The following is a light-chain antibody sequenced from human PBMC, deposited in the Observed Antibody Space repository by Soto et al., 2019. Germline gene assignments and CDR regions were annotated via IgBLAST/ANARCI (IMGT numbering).Light chain of an antibody. V-gene: IGKV3-11*01. CDR3: QQRSNWPST. CDR1: QSVSSY. CDR2: DAS. J-gene: IGKJ4*01. Sequence: EIVLTQSPATLSLSPGARATLSCRASQSVSSYLAWDQQNPGQAPRLLIYDASNRDTGIPARFSGSGSGTDFTLTITGLEPEDFAVYYCQQRSNWPSTFGGGTKVALK.